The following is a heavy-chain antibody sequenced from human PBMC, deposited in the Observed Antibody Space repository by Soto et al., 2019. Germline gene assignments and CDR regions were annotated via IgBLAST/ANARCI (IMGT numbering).Heavy chain of an antibody. V-gene: IGHV4-34*01. CDR2: INHSGST. D-gene: IGHD3-10*01. CDR3: AREHVLLWFGELSRYHYYYAMDV. J-gene: IGHJ6*02. CDR1: GGSFSGYY. Sequence: SETLSLTCAVYGGSFSGYYWSWIRQPPGKGLEWIGEINHSGSTNYNPSLKSRVTISVDTSKNQFSLKLSSVTAADTAVYYCAREHVLLWFGELSRYHYYYAMDVGGQGATVTVSS.